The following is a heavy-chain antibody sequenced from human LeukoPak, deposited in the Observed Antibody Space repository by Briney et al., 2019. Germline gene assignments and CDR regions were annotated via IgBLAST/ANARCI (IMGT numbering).Heavy chain of an antibody. J-gene: IGHJ4*02. CDR2: ISLTGLT. V-gene: IGHV4-4*02. D-gene: IGHD2-8*01. Sequence: SETLSLTCGVSGGSISNTNWWSWVRQPPEQGLEWIGEISLTGLTHYNPSLESRVTVSLDKSKNQLSLNLTSVTAADTAVYYCSRENGAFSPFGYWGQGTLVTVLS. CDR1: GGSISNTNW. CDR3: SRENGAFSPFGY.